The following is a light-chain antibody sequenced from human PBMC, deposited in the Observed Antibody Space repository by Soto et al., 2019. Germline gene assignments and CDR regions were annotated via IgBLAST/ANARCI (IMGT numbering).Light chain of an antibody. V-gene: IGKV1-5*01. CDR3: QQYNSYPLA. J-gene: IGKJ4*01. CDR1: QSISSW. Sequence: DIPMTQSPSTLSASVGDRVTITCRASQSISSWLAWYQQKPGKAPKLLIYDASSLESGDPSRFSGSGSGTEFTLTISSLQPDDFATYYCQQYNSYPLAFGGGTKVEIK. CDR2: DAS.